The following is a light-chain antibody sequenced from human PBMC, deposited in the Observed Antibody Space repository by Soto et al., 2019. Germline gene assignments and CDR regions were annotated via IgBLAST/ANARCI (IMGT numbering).Light chain of an antibody. Sequence: QSVLTQPPSASGTPGQRVTISCSGSNSNIGSNTVNWYQQLPGTAPKLLIYYDNLRPSGVPDRISGSKSGTSASLAISGLQSDDEADYYCAAWDDTLSGPVFGGGTQLTVL. V-gene: IGLV1-44*01. CDR2: YDN. CDR3: AAWDDTLSGPV. J-gene: IGLJ3*02. CDR1: NSNIGSNT.